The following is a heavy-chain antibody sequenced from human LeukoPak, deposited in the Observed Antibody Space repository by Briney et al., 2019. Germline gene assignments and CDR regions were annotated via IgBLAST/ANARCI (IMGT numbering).Heavy chain of an antibody. J-gene: IGHJ4*02. CDR2: MNPNSGNT. CDR1: GYTFTGYD. Sequence: GASVKVSCKASGYTFTGYDINWVRQAPGQGPEGMGWMNPNSGNTGYAQKFQGRVSMTRDTSINTAYMELSSLGSEDTAVYYCARGISGYSYGYGDYWGQETLVTVSS. CDR3: ARGISGYSYGYGDY. V-gene: IGHV1-8*01. D-gene: IGHD5-18*01.